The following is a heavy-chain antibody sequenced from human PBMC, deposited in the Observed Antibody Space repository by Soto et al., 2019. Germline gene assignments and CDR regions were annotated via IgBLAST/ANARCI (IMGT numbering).Heavy chain of an antibody. CDR1: GGTFSSYA. CDR3: ARDRRDYDFWSGYYIGDAFDI. CDR2: IIPIFGTA. Sequence: QVQLVQSGAEVKKPGSSVKVSCKASGGTFSSYAISWVRQAPGQGLEWMGGIIPIFGTANYAQKFQGRVTITADESTSTAYMELSSLRSEDTAVYYCARDRRDYDFWSGYYIGDAFDIWGQGTMVTVSS. J-gene: IGHJ3*02. D-gene: IGHD3-3*01. V-gene: IGHV1-69*01.